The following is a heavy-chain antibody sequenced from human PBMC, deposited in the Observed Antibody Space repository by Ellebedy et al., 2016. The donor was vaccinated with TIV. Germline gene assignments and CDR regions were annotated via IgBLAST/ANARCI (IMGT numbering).Heavy chain of an antibody. V-gene: IGHV3-7*01. CDR2: IKQDGSEK. D-gene: IGHD5-18*01. CDR1: GFAFSSYS. J-gene: IGHJ4*02. CDR3: AREYRGYSYDTTNFDY. Sequence: GESLKISCAASGFAFSSYSMNWVRQAPGKGLEWVANIKQDGSEKYYVDSVKGRFTISRDNAKNSLYLQMNSLRAEDTAVYYCAREYRGYSYDTTNFDYWGQGTLVTVSS.